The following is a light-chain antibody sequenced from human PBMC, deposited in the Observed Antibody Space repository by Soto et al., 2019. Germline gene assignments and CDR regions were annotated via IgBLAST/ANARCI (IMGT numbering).Light chain of an antibody. J-gene: IGLJ2*01. Sequence: QSALTQPRSVSGSPGQSVTISCTGTSSDVGGYKYVSWYQQHPGNAPKLMIYDVIERPSGVPDRFSGSKSGNTASLTISGLQGDDEADYYRCSYAGSYTVVFGGGTKLTVL. CDR3: CSYAGSYTVV. V-gene: IGLV2-11*01. CDR1: SSDVGGYKY. CDR2: DVI.